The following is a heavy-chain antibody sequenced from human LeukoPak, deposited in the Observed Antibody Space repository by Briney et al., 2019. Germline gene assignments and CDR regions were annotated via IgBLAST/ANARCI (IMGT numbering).Heavy chain of an antibody. V-gene: IGHV4-4*07. J-gene: IGHJ4*02. D-gene: IGHD1-26*01. Sequence: PSETLSLTCIVSGGSISSYFWSWIRQPAGKGLEWIGRIYSSGSTNYNPSLKSRVTMSVDTSKNQFSLKLNSVTAADTAVYYCARGLVGSCRPFDYWGQGTLVTVSS. CDR1: GGSISSYF. CDR2: IYSSGST. CDR3: ARGLVGSCRPFDY.